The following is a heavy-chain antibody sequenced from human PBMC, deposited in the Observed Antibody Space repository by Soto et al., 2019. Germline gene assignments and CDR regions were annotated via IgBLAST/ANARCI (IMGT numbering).Heavy chain of an antibody. J-gene: IGHJ4*02. CDR3: ATWPHLYGTYCSSTSCYEYIFDY. D-gene: IGHD2-2*01. CDR1: GYTLTELS. Sequence: QVQLVQSGAEVKKPGASVKVSCKVSGYTLTELSMHWVRQAPGKGLEWMGGFDPEDGETIYAQKFQGRFTMTEDTSTDTAYMELSSLRSEDTAVYYCATWPHLYGTYCSSTSCYEYIFDYWGQGTLVTASS. V-gene: IGHV1-24*01. CDR2: FDPEDGET.